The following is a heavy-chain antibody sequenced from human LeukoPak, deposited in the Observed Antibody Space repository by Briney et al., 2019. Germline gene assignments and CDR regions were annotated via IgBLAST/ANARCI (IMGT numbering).Heavy chain of an antibody. V-gene: IGHV1-18*01. CDR3: ARDAPQYYDFWSGYYIPGDY. Sequence: ASVKVSCKASGYTFTSYGISWVRQAPGQGLEWMGWISAYNGNTNYAQKLQGRVTMTTDTSTSTAYMELRSLRSDDTAVYYCARDAPQYYDFWSGYYIPGDYWGQGTLVTVSS. D-gene: IGHD3-3*01. J-gene: IGHJ4*02. CDR2: ISAYNGNT. CDR1: GYTFTSYG.